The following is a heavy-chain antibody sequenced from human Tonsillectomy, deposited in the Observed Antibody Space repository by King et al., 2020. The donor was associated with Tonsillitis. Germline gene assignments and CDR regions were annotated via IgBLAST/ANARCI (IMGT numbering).Heavy chain of an antibody. CDR2: INSDGRST. CDR3: VTADKDNSGPDSPSGLY. J-gene: IGHJ4*02. V-gene: IGHV3-74*01. Sequence: VQLVESGGGLVQPGGSLRLSCAASGFTFSSYWMHWVRQAPGKGLVWVSRINSDGRSTSYADSVKGRFTISRDNDKNTLYLQMNSLRVEDTAVYYCVTADKDNSGPDSPSGLYWGQGTLVTVSS. D-gene: IGHD3-22*01. CDR1: GFTFSSYW.